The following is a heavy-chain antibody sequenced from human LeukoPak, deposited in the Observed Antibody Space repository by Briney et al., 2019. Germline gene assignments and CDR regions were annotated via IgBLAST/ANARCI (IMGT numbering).Heavy chain of an antibody. CDR1: GFTFSSYSM. CDR2: IYHSGST. J-gene: IGHJ4*02. D-gene: IGHD6-19*01. Sequence: PGGSLRLSCAASGFTFSSYSMNWVRQPPGKGLEWIGEIYHSGSTNYNPSLKSRVTISVDKSKNQFSLKLSSVTAADTAVYYCASRWAVAGYDYWGQGTLVTVSS. CDR3: ASRWAVAGYDY. V-gene: IGHV4-4*02.